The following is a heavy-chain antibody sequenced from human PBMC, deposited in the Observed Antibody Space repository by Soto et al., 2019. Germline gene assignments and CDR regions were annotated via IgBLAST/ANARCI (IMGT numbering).Heavy chain of an antibody. D-gene: IGHD2-21*01. CDR2: INHSGST. Sequence: QVQLQQWGAGLLKPSETLSLTCAVYGGSFSGYYWSWIRQPPGKGLEWIGEINHSGSTNYNPSLKSRVTISVDTSKNQFSLKLSSVTAADTAVYYCASLGVVRVLYYGMDVWGQGTTVTVSS. CDR1: GGSFSGYY. J-gene: IGHJ6*02. CDR3: ASLGVVRVLYYGMDV. V-gene: IGHV4-34*01.